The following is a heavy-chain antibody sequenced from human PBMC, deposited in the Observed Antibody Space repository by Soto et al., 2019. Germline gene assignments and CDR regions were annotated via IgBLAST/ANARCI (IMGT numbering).Heavy chain of an antibody. Sequence: EVQLLESGGGLVQPGGSLRLSCAASGFTFSSYAMSWVRQAPGKGLEWVSAISGSGGSTFYADSVKGRFTISRDTSKKPLFLQMNSLRAEDMAVYYCAKGRGRGFDLFDSWGQGTLVTVSS. V-gene: IGHV3-23*01. D-gene: IGHD5-12*01. CDR2: ISGSGGST. J-gene: IGHJ5*01. CDR3: AKGRGRGFDLFDS. CDR1: GFTFSSYA.